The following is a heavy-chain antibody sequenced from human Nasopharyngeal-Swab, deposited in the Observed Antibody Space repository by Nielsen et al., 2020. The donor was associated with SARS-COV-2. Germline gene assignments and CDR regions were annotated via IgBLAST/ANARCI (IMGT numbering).Heavy chain of an antibody. D-gene: IGHD3-10*01. V-gene: IGHV4-34*01. J-gene: IGHJ6*02. Sequence: WIPQPPGKGLEWIGEINHSGSTIYNPSLKSRVTISVDTSKNQFSLKLSSVTAADTAVYYCARDGGSGSYYNWGPYYYYGMDVWGQGTTVTVSS. CDR3: ARDGGSGSYYNWGPYYYYGMDV. CDR2: INHSGST.